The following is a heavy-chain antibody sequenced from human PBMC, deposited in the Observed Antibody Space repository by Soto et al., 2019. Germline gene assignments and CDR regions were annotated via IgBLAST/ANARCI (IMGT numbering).Heavy chain of an antibody. V-gene: IGHV4-59*12. CDR3: ARDSTRRGACDI. D-gene: IGHD1-1*01. J-gene: IGHJ3*02. Sequence: SETLSLTCTVSGGSISSYYWSWIRQPPGKGLEWIGYIYYSGSTNYNPSLKSRVTMSVDTSKNQFSLKLSSVTAADTAVYYCARDSTRRGACDIWGQGTTVTVSS. CDR1: GGSISSYY. CDR2: IYYSGST.